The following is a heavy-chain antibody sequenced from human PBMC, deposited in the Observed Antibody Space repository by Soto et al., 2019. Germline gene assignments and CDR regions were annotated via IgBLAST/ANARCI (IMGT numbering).Heavy chain of an antibody. CDR1: GGSISSYY. CDR3: ASSERITMVRGVEYYYYYMDV. D-gene: IGHD3-10*01. V-gene: IGHV4-59*01. J-gene: IGHJ6*03. CDR2: IYYSGST. Sequence: PSETLSLTCTVSGGSISSYYWSWIRQPPGKGLEWIGYIYYSGSTNYNPSLKSRVTVSVYTSKNQFSLKLSSVTAADTAVYYCASSERITMVRGVEYYYYYMDVWGKGTTVTVSS.